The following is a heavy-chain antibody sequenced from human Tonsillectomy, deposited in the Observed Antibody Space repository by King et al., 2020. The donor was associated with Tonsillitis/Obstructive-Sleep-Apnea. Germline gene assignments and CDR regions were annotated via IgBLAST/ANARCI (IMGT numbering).Heavy chain of an antibody. CDR2: ISSRGTTI. CDR1: EFTFSDYY. V-gene: IGHV3-11*01. J-gene: IGHJ6*03. Sequence: VQLVESGGGLVKPGGSLRLSCTASEFTFSDYYMSWIRQAPGKGLEWVSYISSRGTTIYYADSVKGRFTISRDNAKNSLYLQMNSLRAEDTAVYYCARNSGYEFGNYYYMDVWGKGTTVTVSS. D-gene: IGHD5-12*01. CDR3: ARNSGYEFGNYYYMDV.